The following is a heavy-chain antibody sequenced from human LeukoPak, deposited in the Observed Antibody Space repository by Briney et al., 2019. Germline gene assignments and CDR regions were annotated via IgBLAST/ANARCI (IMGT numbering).Heavy chain of an antibody. CDR1: GGSISSYS. V-gene: IGHV4-59*01. D-gene: IGHD2-2*02. CDR2: IYYSGST. CDR3: AIVAYCSSSSCYRALDS. Sequence: SETLSLTCTVSGGSISSYSWSWIRQPPGKGLEWIGYIYYSGSTNYNPSLKSRVTISVDTSKNQFSLKLSSVTAADTAVYYCAIVAYCSSSSCYRALDSWGQGTLVTVSS. J-gene: IGHJ4*02.